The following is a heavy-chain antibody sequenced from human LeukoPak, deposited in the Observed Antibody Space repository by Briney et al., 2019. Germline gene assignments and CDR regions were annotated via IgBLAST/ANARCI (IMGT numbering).Heavy chain of an antibody. CDR1: GGSISSYY. J-gene: IGHJ5*02. CDR2: IYYSGST. Sequence: SETLSLTCIVSGGSISSYYWSWIRQPPGKGLEWIGCIYYSGSTKYNPSLKSRVTISVDTSKNQFSLRLSSVTAADTAVYYCARGAASATGDWFDPWGQGTLVTVSS. D-gene: IGHD6-13*01. V-gene: IGHV4-59*01. CDR3: ARGAASATGDWFDP.